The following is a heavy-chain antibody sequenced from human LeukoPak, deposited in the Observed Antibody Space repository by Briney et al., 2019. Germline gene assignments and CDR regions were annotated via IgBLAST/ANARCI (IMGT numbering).Heavy chain of an antibody. Sequence: GGSLRLSCAASGFTFSSYWMSWVRQAPGKGLEWVANIKQDGSEKYYVDSVKGRFTISRDNAKNSLYLQMNSLRAEDTAVYYCAREKVLRFLEWLYSPAFDIWGQGTMVTVSS. V-gene: IGHV3-7*01. D-gene: IGHD3-3*01. CDR3: AREKVLRFLEWLYSPAFDI. CDR2: IKQDGSEK. CDR1: GFTFSSYW. J-gene: IGHJ3*02.